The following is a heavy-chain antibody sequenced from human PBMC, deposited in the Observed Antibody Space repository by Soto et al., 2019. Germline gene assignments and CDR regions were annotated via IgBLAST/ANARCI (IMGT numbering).Heavy chain of an antibody. Sequence: QVQLVQSGAAVKKPGASVKVSCKASGYTFASYAISWMRQAPGQGLEWMGWISAYNGNTNYAQKHHGRVTMTTATSTRRTYLELTILRSDDTAVYSSARDPPPTDYWGQGTLVTVSS. J-gene: IGHJ4*02. V-gene: IGHV1-18*01. CDR2: ISAYNGNT. CDR1: GYTFASYA. CDR3: ARDPPPTDY.